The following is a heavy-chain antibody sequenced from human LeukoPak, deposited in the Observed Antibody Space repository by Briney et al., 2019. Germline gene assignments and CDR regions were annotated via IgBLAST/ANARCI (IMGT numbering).Heavy chain of an antibody. D-gene: IGHD3-10*02. Sequence: GGSLRLSCAASGFTVSSNYMSWVRQAPGKGLEWVSVIYSGGSTYYADSVKGRFTISRDNSKNTLYLQMNSLRADDTAVYYCARPEITTFVRAGLDIWGQGTMVTVSS. CDR3: ARPEITTFVRAGLDI. J-gene: IGHJ3*02. V-gene: IGHV3-66*04. CDR1: GFTVSSNY. CDR2: IYSGGST.